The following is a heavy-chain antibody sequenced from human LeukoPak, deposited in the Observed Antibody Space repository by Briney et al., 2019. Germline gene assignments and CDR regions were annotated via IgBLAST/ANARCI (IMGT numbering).Heavy chain of an antibody. V-gene: IGHV4-39*01. CDR2: LFYTGNA. CDR1: GDSISSDLYY. CDR3: ARTCSGGGCYSSGPFDS. Sequence: PSETLSLTCIVSGDSISSDLYYWAWIRQPPGKGLEWIGSLFYTGNAYYNPSLKSRVTITVDTSKNQFSLNLSPVTAADTAVYFCARTCSGGGCYSSGPFDSWGQGALVTVSS. J-gene: IGHJ4*02. D-gene: IGHD2-15*01.